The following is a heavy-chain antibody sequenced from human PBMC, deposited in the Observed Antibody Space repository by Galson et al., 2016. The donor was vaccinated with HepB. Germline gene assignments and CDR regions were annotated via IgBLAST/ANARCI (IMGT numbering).Heavy chain of an antibody. CDR1: GYIFTSNG. V-gene: IGHV1-18*01. J-gene: IGHJ4*02. CDR3: TRDGPPLYDFDS. D-gene: IGHD3-16*01. CDR2: VSENNPKT. Sequence: QSGAEVKKPGASVKVSCNGSGYIFTSNGVSWVRQAPGQGLEWMGWVSENNPKTNYAQKFQGRVTMTTDTSTNPAYLELRNLRSDDTAVYYCTRDGPPLYDFDSWGQGTLVTVSS.